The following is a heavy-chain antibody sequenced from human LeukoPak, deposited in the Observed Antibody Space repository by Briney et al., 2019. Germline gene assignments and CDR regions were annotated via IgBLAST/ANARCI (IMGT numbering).Heavy chain of an antibody. D-gene: IGHD5-18*01. V-gene: IGHV4-34*01. CDR1: GGSFGGYY. CDR3: ARGSVIQLWLPSWFDP. J-gene: IGHJ5*02. CDR2: INHSGST. Sequence: SETLSLTCAVYGGSFGGYYWSWIRQPPGKGLEWIGEINHSGSTNYNPSLKSRVTISVDTSKNQFSLKLSSVTAADTAVYYCARGSVIQLWLPSWFDPWGQGTLVTVSS.